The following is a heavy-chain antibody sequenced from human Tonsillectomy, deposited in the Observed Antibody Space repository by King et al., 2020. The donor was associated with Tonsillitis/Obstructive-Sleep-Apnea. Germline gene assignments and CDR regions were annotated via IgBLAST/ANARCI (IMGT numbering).Heavy chain of an antibody. CDR3: AKVKARVVIAILGGYYFDY. CDR2: ISGSGGST. CDR1: GFTFSSYA. Sequence: VQLVESGGGLVQPGGSLRLSCAASGFTFSSYAMSWVRQAPGKGLEWVSPISGSGGSTYYADHVKGRFTISRDNSKNTLYLQMNSLRAEDTAVYYCAKVKARVVIAILGGYYFDYWGQGTLVTVSS. D-gene: IGHD2-21*01. J-gene: IGHJ4*02. V-gene: IGHV3-23*04.